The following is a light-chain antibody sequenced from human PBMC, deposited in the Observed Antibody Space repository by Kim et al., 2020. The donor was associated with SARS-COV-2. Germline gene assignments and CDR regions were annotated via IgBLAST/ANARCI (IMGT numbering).Light chain of an antibody. V-gene: IGLV3-19*01. J-gene: IGLJ2*01. Sequence: VALDQTVRITCKGDGLRSYYANWYKQRPGQAPILVIYGKNNRPTGIPDRFSGSSSGNTVSLTITGTQAGDEADYYCNSRDSNENVFFGGGTQLTVL. CDR1: GLRSYY. CDR2: GKN. CDR3: NSRDSNENVF.